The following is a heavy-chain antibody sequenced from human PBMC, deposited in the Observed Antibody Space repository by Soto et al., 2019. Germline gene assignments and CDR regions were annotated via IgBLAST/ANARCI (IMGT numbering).Heavy chain of an antibody. D-gene: IGHD1-1*01. CDR1: GFTFSSYA. CDR3: ARGIGYSAQDY. CDR2: ISTDGSST. J-gene: IGHJ4*02. V-gene: IGHV3-74*02. Sequence: EVQLLESGGGLVQPGGSLRLSCAASGFTFSSYAMSWVRQAPGKGLVWVSRISTDGSSTSYADSVKGRFAISRDNAKNTLYLQMDSLRADDTAVYFCARGIGYSAQDYWGQGTLVTVSS.